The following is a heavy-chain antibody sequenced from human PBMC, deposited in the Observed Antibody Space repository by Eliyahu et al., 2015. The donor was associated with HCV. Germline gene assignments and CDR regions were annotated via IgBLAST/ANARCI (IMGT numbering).Heavy chain of an antibody. V-gene: IGHV3-7*01. Sequence: QLVESGGGLVQPGGSLRLSCSVSGFPFRSNWMHWVRQAPGKGLEWVANIKEDGSEKHYVDSVKGRFTISRDNAKNSLYLQMNSLGAEDTAIYYCAREGRTDGMDVWGQGTTVTVSS. CDR1: GFPFRSNW. J-gene: IGHJ6*02. CDR3: AREGRTDGMDV. CDR2: IKEDGSEK.